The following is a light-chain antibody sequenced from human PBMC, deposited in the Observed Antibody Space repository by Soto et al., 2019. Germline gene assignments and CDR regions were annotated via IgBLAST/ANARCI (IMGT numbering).Light chain of an antibody. Sequence: DIQMTQSPSSLSASVGDRVTITCRASQVISKFLNWYQLKPGKAPKLLIFEASELETGVTSRFSGHRSRTDFSFLISSLEHEDIAPCYCPQYDKDPLTFGVGTKVAS. CDR1: QVISKF. CDR3: PQYDKDPLT. V-gene: IGKV1-33*01. J-gene: IGKJ4*01. CDR2: EAS.